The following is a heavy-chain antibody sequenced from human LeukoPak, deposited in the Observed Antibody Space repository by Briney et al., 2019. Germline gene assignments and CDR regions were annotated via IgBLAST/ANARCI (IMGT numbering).Heavy chain of an antibody. CDR2: ISGSGGST. D-gene: IGHD6-6*01. V-gene: IGHV3-23*01. CDR3: AKDRGITVAARPPHDY. J-gene: IGHJ4*02. CDR1: GFTFSSYA. Sequence: GGSLRLSCAASGFTFSSYAMSWVRQAPGKGLEWVSAISGSGGSTYYADSVKGRFTISRDNSKNTLYLQMNSLRAEDTAVYYCAKDRGITVAARPPHDYWDQGTLVSVPS.